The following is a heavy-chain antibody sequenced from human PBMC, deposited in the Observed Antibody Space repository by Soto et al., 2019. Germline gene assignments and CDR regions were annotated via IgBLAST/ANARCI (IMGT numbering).Heavy chain of an antibody. CDR1: GGSISSGDYY. V-gene: IGHV4-30-4*01. Sequence: SETLSLTCTVSGGSISSGDYYWSWIRQPPGKGLEWIGYTYYSGSTYYNPSLKSRVTISVDTSKNQFSLKLSSVTAADTAVYYCAGSLVTGMDVWGQGTTVTVSS. CDR2: TYYSGST. J-gene: IGHJ6*02. CDR3: AGSLVTGMDV. D-gene: IGHD2-21*01.